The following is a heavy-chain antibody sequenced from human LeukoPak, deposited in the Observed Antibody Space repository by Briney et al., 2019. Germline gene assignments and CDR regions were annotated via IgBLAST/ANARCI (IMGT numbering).Heavy chain of an antibody. D-gene: IGHD3-22*01. CDR3: ASDYDSSGYRSYFDY. Sequence: PGGSLRLSCAASGFTFSSYAMHWVRQAPGKGLEWVAVISYDGSNKYYADSVKGRFTISRDNSKNTLYLQMNSLRAEDTAVYYCASDYDSSGYRSYFDYWGQGTLVTVSS. V-gene: IGHV3-30*04. J-gene: IGHJ4*02. CDR1: GFTFSSYA. CDR2: ISYDGSNK.